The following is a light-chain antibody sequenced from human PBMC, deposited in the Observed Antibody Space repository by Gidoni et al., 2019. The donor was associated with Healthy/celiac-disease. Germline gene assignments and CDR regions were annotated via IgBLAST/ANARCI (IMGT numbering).Light chain of an antibody. CDR3: AAWDDSLNGKV. J-gene: IGLJ2*01. Sequence: QSVLTPPPSASGTPGQRVTISCSGSRSNIGSNKQRPSGVPDRFSGSKSGTSASLAISGLQSEDEADYYCAAWDDSLNGKVFGGGTKLTVL. CDR1: RSNIGSN. V-gene: IGLV1-44*01.